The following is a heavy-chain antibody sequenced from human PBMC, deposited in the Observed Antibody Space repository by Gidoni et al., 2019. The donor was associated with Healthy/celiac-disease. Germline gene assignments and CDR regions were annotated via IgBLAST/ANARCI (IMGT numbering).Heavy chain of an antibody. V-gene: IGHV3-23*01. D-gene: IGHD3-3*01. CDR3: AKDGPDFWSGYSRYYFDY. CDR1: GFTFRSYA. J-gene: IGHJ4*02. Sequence: EVQLLGSGGGWVQPGGSLNLSCAASGFTFRSYAMSWVRQAPGKGLEWVSAISGSGGSTYYADSVKGRFTISRDNSKNTLYLQMNSLRAEDTAVYYCAKDGPDFWSGYSRYYFDYWGQGTLVTVSS. CDR2: ISGSGGST.